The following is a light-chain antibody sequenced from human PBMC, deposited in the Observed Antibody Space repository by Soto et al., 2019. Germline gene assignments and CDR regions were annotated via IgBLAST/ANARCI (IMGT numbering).Light chain of an antibody. CDR2: GAS. CDR3: QQYNDWPPYT. J-gene: IGKJ2*01. V-gene: IGKV3-15*01. CDR1: QTISGN. Sequence: EVVMTQSPATLSVSPGERATLSCRASQTISGNLAWFQQKLGQAPRLLIYGASSRATGIPARFSRSGFGTDFSLTISSLQSEDIAVYYCQQYNDWPPYTFGQGTKVEIE.